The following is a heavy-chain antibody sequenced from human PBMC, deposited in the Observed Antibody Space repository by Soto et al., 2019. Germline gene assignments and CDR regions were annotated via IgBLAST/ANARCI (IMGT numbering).Heavy chain of an antibody. CDR1: GFTVSTYG. Sequence: QVQLVASGGGVVQPGRSLSLSCAVSGFTVSTYGMHWVPQAPGEGLEWVAVISRDGGTKYYADSVKGRFTISRDNSRNTLFLEMNSLRGDDMAVYYCTGEVASGYWGQGTLLTVCS. D-gene: IGHD2-8*02. CDR2: ISRDGGTK. V-gene: IGHV3-30*03. J-gene: IGHJ4*02. CDR3: TGEVASGY.